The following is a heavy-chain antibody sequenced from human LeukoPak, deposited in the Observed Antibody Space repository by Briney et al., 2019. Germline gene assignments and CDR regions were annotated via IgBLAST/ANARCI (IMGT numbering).Heavy chain of an antibody. CDR3: ARAVGLQGHFDI. V-gene: IGHV5-51*01. J-gene: IGHJ3*02. D-gene: IGHD1-26*01. CDR1: GYSFTGYW. Sequence: GESLKISCKGSGYSFTGYWIGWVRQMPGKGLEWMGIIYPGDSDTKYSPSFQGQVTISADKSISTASLQWNSLKASDTAMYYCARAVGLQGHFDIWGQGTMVTVSP. CDR2: IYPGDSDT.